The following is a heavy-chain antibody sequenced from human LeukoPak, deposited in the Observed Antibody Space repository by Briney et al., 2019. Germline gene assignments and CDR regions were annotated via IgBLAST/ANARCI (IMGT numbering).Heavy chain of an antibody. D-gene: IGHD6-13*01. V-gene: IGHV5-51*01. CDR3: ARRETAAGTLDY. Sequence: GESLKISCKCSGYSFFSYWIGWVRQMPRKGLEWMGTIYPGDSDTRYSPSFQGQVTSSADKSISTAYLQWSSLKASDTAMYYCARRETAAGTLDYWGRGPLVTVSS. CDR2: IYPGDSDT. CDR1: GYSFFSYW. J-gene: IGHJ4*02.